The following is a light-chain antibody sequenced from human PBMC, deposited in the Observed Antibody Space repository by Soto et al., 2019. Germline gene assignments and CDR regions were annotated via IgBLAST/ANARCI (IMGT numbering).Light chain of an antibody. CDR1: TRDIAGYNY. CDR2: QLT. Sequence: QSALTQPASVSGSLGQAITISCTGTTRDIAGYNYISWYQQLPGKAPKLMIYQLTIRPSGISNRFSGSKSGNTASLTISGLQAEDEADYYCTSFSSSTSLYVFGTGTKVTVL. J-gene: IGLJ1*01. CDR3: TSFSSSTSLYV. V-gene: IGLV2-14*01.